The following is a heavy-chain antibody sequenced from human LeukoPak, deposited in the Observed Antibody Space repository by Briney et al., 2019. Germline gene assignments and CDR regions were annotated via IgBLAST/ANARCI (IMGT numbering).Heavy chain of an antibody. Sequence: GGSLRLSCAASGXTFSSFEMHWVRQAPGKGREWISYIRSGGDAVYYADSVKGRFTISRDNAKNSLYLQMNSLRADDTAVYYCARRPSGWPSDYWGQGTLVIVSS. CDR2: IRSGGDAV. CDR1: GXTFSSFE. CDR3: ARRPSGWPSDY. J-gene: IGHJ4*02. V-gene: IGHV3-48*03. D-gene: IGHD6-19*01.